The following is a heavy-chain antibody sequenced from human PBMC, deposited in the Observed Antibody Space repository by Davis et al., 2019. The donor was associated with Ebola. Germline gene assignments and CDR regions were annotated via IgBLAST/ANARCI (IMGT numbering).Heavy chain of an antibody. Sequence: GESLKISCKGSGYSFTSYWNSWVRQMPGKGLEWMGRIDPSDSYTNYSPSFQGHVTISADKSISTAYLQWSSLKASDTAMYYCAAQLYYYYGMDVWGQGTTVTVSS. CDR3: AAQLYYYYGMDV. CDR2: IDPSDSYT. D-gene: IGHD4-11*01. J-gene: IGHJ6*02. CDR1: GYSFTSYW. V-gene: IGHV5-10-1*01.